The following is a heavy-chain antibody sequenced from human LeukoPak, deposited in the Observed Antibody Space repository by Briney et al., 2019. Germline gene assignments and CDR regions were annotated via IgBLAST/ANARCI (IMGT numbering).Heavy chain of an antibody. CDR2: ISWNSGSI. CDR1: GFTFDDYG. D-gene: IGHD6-6*01. V-gene: IGHV3-9*03. CDR3: AKGYSSSYTAYMDV. J-gene: IGHJ6*03. Sequence: GGSLRLSCAASGFTFDDYGMHWVRQAPGKGLEWVSGISWNSGSIGYADSVKGRFTISRDNAKNSLFLQMNSLRAEDMAVYYCAKGYSSSYTAYMDVWGKGTTVTVSS.